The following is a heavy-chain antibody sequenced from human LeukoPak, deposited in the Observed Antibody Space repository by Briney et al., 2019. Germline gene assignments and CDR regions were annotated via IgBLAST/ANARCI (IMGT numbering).Heavy chain of an antibody. J-gene: IGHJ4*02. CDR3: AKDPILRYFDWFPAFDY. CDR1: GFTFSSYA. V-gene: IGHV3-23*01. Sequence: GGSLRLSCAASGFTFSSYAKSWVRQAPGKGLEWVSAISGSGGSTYYADSVKGRFTISRDNSKNTLYLQMNSLRAEDTAVYYCAKDPILRYFDWFPAFDYWGQGTLVTVSS. CDR2: ISGSGGST. D-gene: IGHD3-9*01.